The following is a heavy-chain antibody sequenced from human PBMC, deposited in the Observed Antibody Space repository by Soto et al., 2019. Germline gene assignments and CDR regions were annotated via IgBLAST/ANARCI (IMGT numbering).Heavy chain of an antibody. CDR1: GGSISSYY. D-gene: IGHD4-17*01. V-gene: IGHV4-59*01. CDR2: IYYSGST. CDR3: ARDRYGDYWFDP. J-gene: IGHJ5*02. Sequence: QVQLQESGPGLVKPSETLSLTCTVSGGSISSYYWSWIRQPPGKGLEWIGYIYYSGSTNYNPSLKSRVTISVDTSKNQSSLKLSSVTAADTAVYYCARDRYGDYWFDPWGQGTLVTVSS.